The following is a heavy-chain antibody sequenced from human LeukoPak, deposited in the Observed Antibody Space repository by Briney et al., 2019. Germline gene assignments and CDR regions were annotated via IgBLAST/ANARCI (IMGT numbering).Heavy chain of an antibody. V-gene: IGHV1-2*02. D-gene: IGHD5-12*01. Sequence: GASVKVSCKASGYIFTGYYLHWVRQAPGQGLEWMGWSNPTSGSTNCAQNFQGRVTMTRDTSISTAYMELSRLTSDDTAVYYCARGPGGGYDWLGYWGQGTLVTVSP. CDR1: GYIFTGYY. CDR3: ARGPGGGYDWLGY. CDR2: SNPTSGST. J-gene: IGHJ4*02.